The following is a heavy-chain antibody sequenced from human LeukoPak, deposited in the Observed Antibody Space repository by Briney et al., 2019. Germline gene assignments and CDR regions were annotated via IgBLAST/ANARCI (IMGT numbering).Heavy chain of an antibody. V-gene: IGHV4-39*01. D-gene: IGHD3-22*01. Sequence: PSETLSLTCTVSDGSISSSSYYWGWVRQPPGKGLEWIGSIYYSGSTYYNPSLKSRVTISVDTSKNQFSLKLSSVTAADTAVYYCARQQGGTYYYDSSGYLRPFDYWGQGTLVTVSS. J-gene: IGHJ4*02. CDR1: DGSISSSSYY. CDR3: ARQQGGTYYYDSSGYLRPFDY. CDR2: IYYSGST.